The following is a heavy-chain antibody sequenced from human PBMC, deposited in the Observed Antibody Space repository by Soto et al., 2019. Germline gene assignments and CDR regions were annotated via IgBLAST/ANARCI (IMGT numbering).Heavy chain of an antibody. CDR1: GGSISSSTYY. V-gene: IGHV4-39*01. J-gene: IGHJ5*02. CDR2: IYYLGGT. Sequence: PSETLSLTCTVSGGSISSSTYYWGWIRQPPGKGLEWIGSIYYLGGTYYNPSLESRVTISVDTSRTQFSLKLNSVTAADTALYFRARSLSSDFNWFDPWGQGTLVTVSS. D-gene: IGHD3-16*02. CDR3: ARSLSSDFNWFDP.